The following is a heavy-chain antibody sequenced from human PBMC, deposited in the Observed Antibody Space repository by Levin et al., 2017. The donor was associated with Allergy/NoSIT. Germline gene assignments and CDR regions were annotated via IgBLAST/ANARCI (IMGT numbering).Heavy chain of an antibody. CDR1: GFTFADYA. V-gene: IGHV3-49*03. D-gene: IGHD2-2*01. CDR3: TRVSQCSGTSCYFDP. J-gene: IGHJ5*02. Sequence: PGGSLRLSCTASGFTFADYALSWFRQAPGKGLEWVGFIRTEPYGGTTEYAASVKGRFTISRDDSKTIAYLQMNSLKTEDTAVYYCTRVSQCSGTSCYFDPWGQGTLVTVSS. CDR2: IRTEPYGGTT.